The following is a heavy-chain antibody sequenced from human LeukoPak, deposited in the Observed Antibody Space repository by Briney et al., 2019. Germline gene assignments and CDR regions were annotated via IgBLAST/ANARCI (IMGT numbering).Heavy chain of an antibody. CDR1: GFTFDDYG. D-gene: IGHD3-3*01. J-gene: IGHJ4*02. CDR3: ARKRRPYYDFWIGYSERGEVYYFDY. CDR2: INWNGGST. V-gene: IGHV3-20*04. Sequence: GGSLRLSCAASGFTFDDYGMSWVRQAPGKGLEWVSGINWNGGSTGYADSVKSRFTISRDNAKNSLYLQMNSLRAEDTALYYCARKRRPYYDFWIGYSERGEVYYFDYWGQGTLVTVSS.